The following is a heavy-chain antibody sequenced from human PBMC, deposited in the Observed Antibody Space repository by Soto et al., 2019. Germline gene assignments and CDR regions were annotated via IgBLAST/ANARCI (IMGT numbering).Heavy chain of an antibody. CDR1: GGTFSSYA. Sequence: QVQLVQSGAEVKKPGSSVKVSCKASGGTFSSYAINWVRQAPGQGLEWMGGIIPIFGTADYAQKFQGRVTITADEATSTVYVELSSLRSEDTAVYYWAKSPETYYYGMDVWGQGTTVTVSS. J-gene: IGHJ6*02. CDR2: IIPIFGTA. V-gene: IGHV1-69*12. CDR3: AKSPETYYYGMDV.